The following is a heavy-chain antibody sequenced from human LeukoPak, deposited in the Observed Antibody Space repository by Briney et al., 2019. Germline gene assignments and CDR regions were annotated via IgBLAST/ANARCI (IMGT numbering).Heavy chain of an antibody. Sequence: GSLRLSCAASGFTFSNHAMNWVRQAPGKGLEWIGEINHSGSTNYNPSLKSRVTISVDTSKNQFSLKLSSVTAADTAVYYCARGRSLDYWGQGTLVTVSS. J-gene: IGHJ4*02. CDR1: GFTFSNHA. V-gene: IGHV4-34*01. CDR3: ARGRSLDY. CDR2: INHSGST.